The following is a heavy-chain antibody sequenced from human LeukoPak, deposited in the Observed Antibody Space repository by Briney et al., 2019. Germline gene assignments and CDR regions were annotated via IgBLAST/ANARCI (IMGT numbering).Heavy chain of an antibody. CDR2: IYTSGST. J-gene: IGHJ5*02. CDR3: ARDPGPPGRWFDP. D-gene: IGHD7-27*01. V-gene: IGHV4-61*02. Sequence: SETLSLTCTVSGGSISSGSYYWSWIRQPAGKGLEWIGRIYTSGSTNYNPSLKSRVTISVDTSKNQFSLKLSSVTAADTAVYYCARDPGPPGRWFDPWGQGTLVTVSS. CDR1: GGSISSGSYY.